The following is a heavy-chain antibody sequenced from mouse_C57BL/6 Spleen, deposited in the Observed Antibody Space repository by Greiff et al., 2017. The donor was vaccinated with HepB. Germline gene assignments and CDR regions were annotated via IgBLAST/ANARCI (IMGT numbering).Heavy chain of an antibody. D-gene: IGHD1-1*01. V-gene: IGHV5-17*01. CDR3: ARDYYGSSLRGYWYFDV. Sequence: VQLKESGGGLVKPGGSLKLSCAASGFTFSDYGMHWVRQAPEKGLEWVAYISSGSSTIYYADTVKGRFTISRDNAKNTLFLQMTSLRSEDTAMYYCARDYYGSSLRGYWYFDVWGTGTTVTVSS. J-gene: IGHJ1*03. CDR2: ISSGSSTI. CDR1: GFTFSDYG.